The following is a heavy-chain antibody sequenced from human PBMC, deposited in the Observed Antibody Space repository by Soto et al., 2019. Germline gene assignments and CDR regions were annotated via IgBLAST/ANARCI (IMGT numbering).Heavy chain of an antibody. Sequence: EVHLLEAGGDLVLPGGSLRLYCAASGFAFNDFAMSWVRQAPGKGPEWLSTISGSGDKTFHSDSVKGRFDISRDNSNNKMFLQMNSLRAEDTAIYYCAKGASHAPFEKWGRGTLVTVSS. CDR1: GFAFNDFA. V-gene: IGHV3-23*01. J-gene: IGHJ4*02. CDR2: ISGSGDKT. CDR3: AKGASHAPFEK.